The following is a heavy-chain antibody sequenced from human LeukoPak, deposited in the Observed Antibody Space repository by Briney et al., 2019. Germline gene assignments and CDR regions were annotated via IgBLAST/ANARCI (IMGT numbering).Heavy chain of an antibody. J-gene: IGHJ4*02. CDR2: ISWNSGSI. Sequence: GGSLRLSCAASGFTFDDYAMHWVRQAAGKGLEWVSGISWNSGSIGYADSVKGRFTISRDNAKNSLYLQMNSLRAEDTALYYCTGTTGYWGQGTLVTVSS. V-gene: IGHV3-9*01. CDR1: GFTFDDYA. D-gene: IGHD1-7*01. CDR3: TGTTGY.